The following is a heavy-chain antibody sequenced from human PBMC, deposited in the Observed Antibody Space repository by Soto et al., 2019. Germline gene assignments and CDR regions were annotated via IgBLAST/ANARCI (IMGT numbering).Heavy chain of an antibody. D-gene: IGHD6-13*01. CDR1: GFTFSSYA. V-gene: IGHV3-23*01. Sequence: EVQLLESGGGLVQPGGSLRLSCAASGFTFSSYAMSWVRQAPGKGLEWVSAISGSGGSTYYADSVKGRFTISRDNSKKTAYLQMHSLSGVDTAVYYCEKSHQGSSWYFEAFDIWGQGTMVTVSS. J-gene: IGHJ3*02. CDR2: ISGSGGST. CDR3: EKSHQGSSWYFEAFDI.